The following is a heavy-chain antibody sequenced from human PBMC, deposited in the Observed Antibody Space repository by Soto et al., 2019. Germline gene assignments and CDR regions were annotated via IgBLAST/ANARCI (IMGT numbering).Heavy chain of an antibody. CDR2: IYTSGST. V-gene: IGHV4-4*07. D-gene: IGHD3-3*01. J-gene: IGHJ5*02. Sequence: SETLSLTCTVSGGSISSYYWSWIRQPAGKGLEWIGRIYTSGSTNYNPSLKSRVTMSVDTSKNQFSLKLSSVTAADTAVYYCARDRIRHYDFWSGYAWGWVDPWGQGTLVTVSS. CDR3: ARDRIRHYDFWSGYAWGWVDP. CDR1: GGSISSYY.